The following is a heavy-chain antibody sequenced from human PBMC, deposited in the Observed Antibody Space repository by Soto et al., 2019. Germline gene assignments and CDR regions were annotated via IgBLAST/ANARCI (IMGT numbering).Heavy chain of an antibody. CDR1: GGSISSGGYY. Sequence: QVQLQESGPGLVKPSQTLSLTCTVSGGSISSGGYYWSWIRQHPGKGLEWIGYIYYSGSTYYNPSPKSRVTISVDTSKNQFSLKLSSVTAADTAVYYCARDRSGSSVFYYYYMDVWGKGTTVTVSS. J-gene: IGHJ6*03. V-gene: IGHV4-31*03. CDR2: IYYSGST. CDR3: ARDRSGSSVFYYYYMDV. D-gene: IGHD6-6*01.